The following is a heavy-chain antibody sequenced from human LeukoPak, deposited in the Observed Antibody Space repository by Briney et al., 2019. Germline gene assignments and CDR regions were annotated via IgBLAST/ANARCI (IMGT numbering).Heavy chain of an antibody. CDR3: TRDRGTYNWLDP. CDR1: GFTLSDSA. V-gene: IGHV3-73*01. J-gene: IGHJ5*02. CDR2: IDRPAKSYAT. Sequence: PGGSLRLSCAASGFTLSDSAIHWVRQASGKGLKWVGLIDRPAKSYATAYGASVGGRFTISRDDSKNTAYLQMDSLKTEDTALYYCTRDRGTYNWLDPWGQGTLVTVSS. D-gene: IGHD1-26*01.